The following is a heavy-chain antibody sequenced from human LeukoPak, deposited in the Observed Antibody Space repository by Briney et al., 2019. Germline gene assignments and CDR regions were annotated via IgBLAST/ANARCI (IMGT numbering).Heavy chain of an antibody. CDR3: ARVLMQRDAFDI. CDR1: GFTFSSYA. CDR2: ISGSGGST. V-gene: IGHV3-23*01. J-gene: IGHJ3*02. Sequence: QTGGSLRLSCAASGFTFSSYAMSWVRQAPGKGLEWVSAISGSGGSTYYADSVKGRFTISRDNSKNTLCLQMNSLRAEDTAVYYCARVLMQRDAFDIWGQGTMVTVSS. D-gene: IGHD3-9*01.